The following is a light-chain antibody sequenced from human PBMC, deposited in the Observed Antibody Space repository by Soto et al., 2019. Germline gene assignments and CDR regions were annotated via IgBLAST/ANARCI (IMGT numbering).Light chain of an antibody. Sequence: QSALTQPRSVSGSPGQSVTISCTGTSSDVGGYNYVSWYQQHPGKAPKLMIYDVSERPSGVPDRFSGSKSGNTASLTISGLQAEDEAYYYCCSYAGSYTVVFGGGTQLTVL. CDR1: SSDVGGYNY. CDR3: CSYAGSYTVV. J-gene: IGLJ2*01. V-gene: IGLV2-11*01. CDR2: DVS.